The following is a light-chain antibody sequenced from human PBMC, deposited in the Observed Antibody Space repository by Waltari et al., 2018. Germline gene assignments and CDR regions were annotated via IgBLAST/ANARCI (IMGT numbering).Light chain of an antibody. Sequence: SYDLTQPSSVSVSPGQTARTTCSGDILAKKYGRWFHQKPGQAPVQVIYKDNERPSGIPERFAGSSSGTTVTLTISGAHVDDEADYYCYSAADIAVGVFGGGTKLTV. V-gene: IGLV3-27*01. J-gene: IGLJ3*02. CDR1: ILAKKY. CDR3: YSAADIAVGV. CDR2: KDN.